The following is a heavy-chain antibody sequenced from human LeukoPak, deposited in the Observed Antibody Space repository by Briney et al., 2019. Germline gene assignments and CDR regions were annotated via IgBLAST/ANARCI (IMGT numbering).Heavy chain of an antibody. D-gene: IGHD3-9*01. V-gene: IGHV3-23*01. CDR3: AKNPYDILTGYSYRFDY. CDR2: ISGSGGST. Sequence: PGGSLRLSCAASGFTFSDYYMSWIRQAPGKGLEWVSAISGSGGSTYYADSVKGRFTISRDNSKNTLYLQMNSLRAEDTAVYYCAKNPYDILTGYSYRFDYWGQGTLVTVSS. CDR1: GFTFSDYY. J-gene: IGHJ4*02.